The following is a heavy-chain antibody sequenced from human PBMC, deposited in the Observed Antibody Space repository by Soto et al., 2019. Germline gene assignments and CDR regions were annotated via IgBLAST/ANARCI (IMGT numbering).Heavy chain of an antibody. D-gene: IGHD6-6*01. V-gene: IGHV3-30*18. CDR1: GFTFSSYG. J-gene: IGHJ6*02. CDR3: AKDFTAHRLAAQYYYYGMDV. Sequence: GGSLRLSCAASGFTFSSYGMHWVRQAPGKGLEWVAVISYDGSNKYYAGSVKGRFTISRDNSKNTLYLQMNSLRAEDTAVYYCAKDFTAHRLAAQYYYYGMDVWGQGTTVTVSS. CDR2: ISYDGSNK.